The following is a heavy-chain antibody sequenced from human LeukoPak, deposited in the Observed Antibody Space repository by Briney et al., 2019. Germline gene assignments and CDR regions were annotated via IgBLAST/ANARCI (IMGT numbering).Heavy chain of an antibody. CDR1: GGSFSSYY. D-gene: IGHD6-13*01. Sequence: SETLSLTCAVYGGSFSSYYWSWIRQPPGKGLEWIGYIYYSGSTNYNPSLKSRVTISVDTSKNQFSLKLSSVTAADTAVYYCARDLSHGGIAAVSNYYYYGMDVWGQGTTVTVSS. J-gene: IGHJ6*02. V-gene: IGHV4-59*01. CDR2: IYYSGST. CDR3: ARDLSHGGIAAVSNYYYYGMDV.